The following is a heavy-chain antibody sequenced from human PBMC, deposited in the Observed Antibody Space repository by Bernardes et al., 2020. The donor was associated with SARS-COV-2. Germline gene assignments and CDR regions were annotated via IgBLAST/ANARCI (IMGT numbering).Heavy chain of an antibody. J-gene: IGHJ4*02. D-gene: IGHD3-22*01. CDR1: GGSISSYY. CDR2: IYTSGST. Sequence: SEPLSLTCTVSGGSISSYYWSWIRQPAGKGLEWIGRIYTSGSTNYNPSLKSRVTMSVDTSKNQFSLKLSSVTAADTAVYYCATLPGYYYDSSGYYYEFSLNYWGQGTLVTVSS. CDR3: ATLPGYYYDSSGYYYEFSLNY. V-gene: IGHV4-4*07.